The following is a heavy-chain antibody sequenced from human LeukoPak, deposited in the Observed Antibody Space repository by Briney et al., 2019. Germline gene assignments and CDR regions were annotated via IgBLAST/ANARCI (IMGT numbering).Heavy chain of an antibody. CDR1: GFTFSSYA. J-gene: IGHJ3*02. Sequence: GGSLRLSCAASGFTFSSYAMSWVRQAPGKGLEWVSAISGSGGSTYYADSVKGRFTISRDNAKNSLYLQMNSLRAEDTAVYYCARVRSSRDAFDIWGQGTMVTVSS. CDR3: ARVRSSRDAFDI. D-gene: IGHD6-13*01. CDR2: ISGSGGST. V-gene: IGHV3-23*01.